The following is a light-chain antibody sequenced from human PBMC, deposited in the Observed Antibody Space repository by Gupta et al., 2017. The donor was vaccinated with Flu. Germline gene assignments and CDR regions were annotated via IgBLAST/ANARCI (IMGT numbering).Light chain of an antibody. V-gene: IGKV3-15*01. J-gene: IGKJ2*01. CDR3: QQYNEWPYT. Sequence: SPALSVSPGERATLSCGASQSVNNKVAWYQQKSGQTPRLLFYDASTRAAAIPPRFSVGGSGTEFTLTISSLKSEDFAVYYCQQYNEWPYTFGQGTKLEIK. CDR2: DAS. CDR1: QSVNNK.